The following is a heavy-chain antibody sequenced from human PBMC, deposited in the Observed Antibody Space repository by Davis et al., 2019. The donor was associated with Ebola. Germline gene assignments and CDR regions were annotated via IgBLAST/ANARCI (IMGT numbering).Heavy chain of an antibody. J-gene: IGHJ2*01. Sequence: GESLKISCKGSGYSFTTYWIVWVRQMPGKGLECMGIIFPGDSDTRYSPSFQGQVTISADKSISTAYLQWSSLKASDTAMYYCARQVGVVATIIPYWYFDLWGRGTLVTVSS. CDR2: IFPGDSDT. CDR1: GYSFTTYW. V-gene: IGHV5-51*01. CDR3: ARQVGVVATIIPYWYFDL. D-gene: IGHD5-12*01.